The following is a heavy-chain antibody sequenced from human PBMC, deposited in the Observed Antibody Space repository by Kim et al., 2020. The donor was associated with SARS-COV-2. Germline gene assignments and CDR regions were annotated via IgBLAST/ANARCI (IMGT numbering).Heavy chain of an antibody. V-gene: IGHV3-21*01. D-gene: IGHD3-9*01. J-gene: IGHJ4*02. Sequence: GGSLRLSCAASGFTFSSYSMNWVRQAPGKGLEWVSSISSSSSYIYYADSVKGRFTISRDNAKNSLYLQMNSLRAEDTAVYYCASQGLRYFDWFGAYYFDYWGQGTLVTVSS. CDR3: ASQGLRYFDWFGAYYFDY. CDR2: ISSSSSYI. CDR1: GFTFSSYS.